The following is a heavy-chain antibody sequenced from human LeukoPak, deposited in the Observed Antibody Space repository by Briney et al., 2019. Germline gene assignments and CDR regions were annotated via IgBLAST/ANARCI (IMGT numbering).Heavy chain of an antibody. CDR3: ARTFIAAAGTNWFDP. V-gene: IGHV1-18*01. CDR2: ISAYLGNT. D-gene: IGHD6-13*01. Sequence: ASVKVSCKASGYTFTSYGISWVRQAPGQGLEWMGWISAYLGNTNYAQKLQGRVTMTTDTSTSTAYMELRSLRSDDTAVYYCARTFIAAAGTNWFDPWGQGTLVTVSS. J-gene: IGHJ5*02. CDR1: GYTFTSYG.